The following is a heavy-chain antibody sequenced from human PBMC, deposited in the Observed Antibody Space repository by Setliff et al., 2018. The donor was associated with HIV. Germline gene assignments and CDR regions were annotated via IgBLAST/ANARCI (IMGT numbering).Heavy chain of an antibody. Sequence: SETLSLTCSVSGDSITNGAYHWTWIRQTPAKGLEWIGEISHSGRTNYNPSLKTRLIISRDTSKNQFSLRLSSATVADTAIYYCARGFEGYCSGASCHWFDSWGQGTQVTVSS. D-gene: IGHD2-15*01. CDR1: GDSITNGAYH. CDR2: ISHSGRT. J-gene: IGHJ5*01. V-gene: IGHV4-34*01. CDR3: ARGFEGYCSGASCHWFDS.